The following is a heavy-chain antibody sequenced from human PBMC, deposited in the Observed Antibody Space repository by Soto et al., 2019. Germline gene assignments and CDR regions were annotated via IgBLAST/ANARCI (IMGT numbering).Heavy chain of an antibody. CDR1: GYTFSSYH. J-gene: IGHJ4*02. V-gene: IGHV1-18*01. CDR3: ARDLPPVDY. CDR2: ISAYNGNT. Sequence: QIQLVQSGAEVKKPGASVKVSCKASGYTFSSYHITWVRQAPGQGLEWMGWISAYNGNTNFAQNLQGRVTMTTDQSTSTAYMELRSLRSDDTAVYYCARDLPPVDYWGQGTLVTVSS.